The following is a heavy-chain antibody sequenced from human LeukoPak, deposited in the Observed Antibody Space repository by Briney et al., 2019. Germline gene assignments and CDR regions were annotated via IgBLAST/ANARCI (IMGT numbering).Heavy chain of an antibody. V-gene: IGHV3-30*04. CDR2: ISSDGSNK. CDR3: AKATSGLYAPNDY. CDR1: GFTFSSYA. D-gene: IGHD5-12*01. Sequence: GRSLRLSCAASGFTFSSYAMHWVRQAPGKGLEWVAVISSDGSNKYYADSVKGRFTISRDNSKNTLYLQMNTLRPEDTAVYYCAKATSGLYAPNDYWGQGTLVTVSS. J-gene: IGHJ4*02.